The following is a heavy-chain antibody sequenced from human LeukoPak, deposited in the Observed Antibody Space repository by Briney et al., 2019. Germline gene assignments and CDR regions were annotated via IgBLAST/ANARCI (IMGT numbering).Heavy chain of an antibody. V-gene: IGHV3-30*18. J-gene: IGHJ3*02. D-gene: IGHD3-22*01. CDR1: GFTFSDYY. Sequence: GGSLRLSCAASGFTFSDYYMSWIRQAPGKGLEWVAVISYDGSNKYYADSVKGRFTISRDNSKNTLYLQMDSLRAEDTAVYYCAKEGRGYYDSSGHHAFDIWGQGTMVTVSS. CDR3: AKEGRGYYDSSGHHAFDI. CDR2: ISYDGSNK.